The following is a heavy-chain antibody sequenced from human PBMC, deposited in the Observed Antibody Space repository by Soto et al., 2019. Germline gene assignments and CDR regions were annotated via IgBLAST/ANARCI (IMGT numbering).Heavy chain of an antibody. CDR2: IGPDGTST. Sequence: PGGSLRLSCAVSGVTFRDYWMHWVRQVPGKGLLWVSRIGPDGTSTKYADSVKGRFTISRSSPENTLYLQMNSLRAEDTGVYYCVREVIAVLGSIRWFDPWGQGTLVTVSS. D-gene: IGHD6-19*01. V-gene: IGHV3-74*01. CDR1: GVTFRDYW. J-gene: IGHJ5*02. CDR3: VREVIAVLGSIRWFDP.